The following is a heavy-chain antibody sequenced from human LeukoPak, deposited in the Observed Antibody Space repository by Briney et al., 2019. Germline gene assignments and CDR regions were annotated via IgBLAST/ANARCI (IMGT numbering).Heavy chain of an antibody. J-gene: IGHJ5*02. Sequence: GSLRLSCAASGFIFSDYYMTWIRQAPGKGLGWVSYISSSGSITYYADSVKGRFTISRDNAKNSLYLEVNSLRDDDTAVYFCARTGGAGSPSDTWGQGTLVTVSS. CDR2: ISSSGSIT. V-gene: IGHV3-11*01. CDR1: GFIFSDYY. D-gene: IGHD3-10*01. CDR3: ARTGGAGSPSDT.